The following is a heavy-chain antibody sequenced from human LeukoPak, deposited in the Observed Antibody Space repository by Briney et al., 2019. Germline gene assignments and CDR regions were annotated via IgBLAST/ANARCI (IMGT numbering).Heavy chain of an antibody. CDR1: GFSFSSYE. D-gene: IGHD3-10*01. J-gene: IGHJ4*02. V-gene: IGHV3-21*01. Sequence: PGGSLRLSCAASGFSFSSYEMNWVRQAPGKGLEWVSSISSTSSYIYYADSVKGRFTISRDNAKNSLYLQMNSLRAEDTAVYYCARVGRGSGSVIDYWGQGTLVTVSS. CDR3: ARVGRGSGSVIDY. CDR2: ISSTSSYI.